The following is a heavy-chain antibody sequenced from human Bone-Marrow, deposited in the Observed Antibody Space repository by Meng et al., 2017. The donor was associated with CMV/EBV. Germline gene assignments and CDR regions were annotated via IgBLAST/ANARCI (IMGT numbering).Heavy chain of an antibody. CDR1: GFTFSSYS. Sequence: GSLRLSCAASGFTFSSYSMNWVRQAPGKGLEWVSSISSSSSYIYYADSVKGRFTISRDNAKNSLYLQMNSLRAEDTAVYYCASLSGITMTSGAFDIWGQGTMVTVSS. V-gene: IGHV3-21*01. CDR3: ASLSGITMTSGAFDI. D-gene: IGHD3-22*01. J-gene: IGHJ3*02. CDR2: ISSSSSYI.